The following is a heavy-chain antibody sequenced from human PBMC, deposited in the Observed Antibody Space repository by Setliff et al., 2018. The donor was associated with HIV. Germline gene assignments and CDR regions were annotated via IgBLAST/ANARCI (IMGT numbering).Heavy chain of an antibody. CDR1: SDSLSGHF. V-gene: IGHV4-59*11. CDR3: ARGRTGHDY. CDR2: ILYSGTT. Sequence: KPSQTLSLTCSVSSDSLSGHFWSWIRQPPGKGLEWIGSILYSGTTDYNPSLRSRLSISIDTSKAQFSLNLSSVTAADTAVYYCARGRTGHDYWGQGMLVTVSS. J-gene: IGHJ4*02.